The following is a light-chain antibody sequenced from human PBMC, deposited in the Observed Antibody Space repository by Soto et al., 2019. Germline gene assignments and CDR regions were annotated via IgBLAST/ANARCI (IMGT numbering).Light chain of an antibody. J-gene: IGKJ1*01. CDR1: QSLVSSDGKTY. CDR3: MQSVHHPWT. CDR2: EIS. Sequence: DVVMTQTPLSLSVSPGQPASISCKSSQSLVSSDGKTYFYWYLQKPGQPPQLLIYEISNRFSGVPDRFSGSGSGTDFTLKISRVEAEDVGVYYCMQSVHHPWTFGQGTRVEIK. V-gene: IGKV2D-29*01.